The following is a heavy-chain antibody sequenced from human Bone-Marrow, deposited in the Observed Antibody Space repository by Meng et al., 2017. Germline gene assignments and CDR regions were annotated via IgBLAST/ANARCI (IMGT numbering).Heavy chain of an antibody. J-gene: IGHJ4*02. Sequence: SETLSLTCTVSGFSINSAYFWGWIRQPPGKGLEWIGTIYHSGSTYYNPSLKSRVTISVDTSKNQFSLKLSSVTAADTAVYYCASYSGSYFLDYFDYWGQGTLVTVSS. CDR3: ASYSGSYFLDYFDY. CDR2: IYHSGST. D-gene: IGHD1-26*01. V-gene: IGHV4-38-2*02. CDR1: GFSINSAYF.